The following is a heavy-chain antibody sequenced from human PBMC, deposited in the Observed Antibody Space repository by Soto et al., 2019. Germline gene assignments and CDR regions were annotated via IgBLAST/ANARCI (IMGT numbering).Heavy chain of an antibody. J-gene: IGHJ6*02. Sequence: QITLKESGPTLVKPTQTLTLTCTFSGFSLSTSGVGVGWIRQPPGKALEWLALIYWDDDKRYSPSLKSRLTITKDGCKYQVVLTMTNMDPVDTASYYATGTTPDGMDVCGQGTTVTVSS. CDR2: IYWDDDK. D-gene: IGHD1-1*01. CDR3: TGTTPDGMDV. CDR1: GFSLSTSGVG. V-gene: IGHV2-5*02.